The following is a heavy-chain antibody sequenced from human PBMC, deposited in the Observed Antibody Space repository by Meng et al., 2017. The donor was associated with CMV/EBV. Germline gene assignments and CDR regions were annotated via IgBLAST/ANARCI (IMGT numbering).Heavy chain of an antibody. J-gene: IGHJ4*02. CDR1: GYTFTSYG. Sequence: QVQLVQSGAEVQKPGASVKVSCKASGYTFTSYGISWVRQAPGQGLEWMGWISAYNGNTNYAQKLQGRVTMTTDTSTSTAYMELRSLRSDDTAVYYCAAYPQTMVRGVALWGAFDYWGQGTLVTVSS. V-gene: IGHV1-18*01. D-gene: IGHD3-10*01. CDR3: AAYPQTMVRGVALWGAFDY. CDR2: ISAYNGNT.